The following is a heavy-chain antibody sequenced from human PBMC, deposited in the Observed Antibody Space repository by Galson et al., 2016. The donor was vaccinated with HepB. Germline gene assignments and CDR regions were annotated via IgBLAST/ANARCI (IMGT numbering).Heavy chain of an antibody. Sequence: SLRLSCAASGFAFRSYGMSWVRQAPGKGLEWVSYISYNSKSIYYADSVKGRFSISRDNAKNSLDLQMNSLRDEDTAVYYCAKSGGGYTYGTGGLDYWGQGTLVTVSS. CDR1: GFAFRSYG. D-gene: IGHD5-18*01. CDR2: ISYNSKSI. J-gene: IGHJ4*02. CDR3: AKSGGGYTYGTGGLDY. V-gene: IGHV3-48*02.